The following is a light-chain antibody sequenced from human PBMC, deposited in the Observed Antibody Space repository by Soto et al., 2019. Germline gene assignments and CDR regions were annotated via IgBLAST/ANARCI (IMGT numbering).Light chain of an antibody. CDR3: QAYDNTLSGGV. Sequence: QAVVTQPPSVSGAPVQRVTISCTGSSSNIGAGYDVHWYLHLPGTAPKLLIFGNSHRPSGVPDRFSASKSGTSASLAITGLQAEDEADYYCQAYDNTLSGGVFGGGTKVTVL. V-gene: IGLV1-40*01. J-gene: IGLJ2*01. CDR2: GNS. CDR1: SSNIGAGYD.